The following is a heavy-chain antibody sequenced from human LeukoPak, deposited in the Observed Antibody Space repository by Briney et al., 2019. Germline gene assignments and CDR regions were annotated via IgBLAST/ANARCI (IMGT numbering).Heavy chain of an antibody. CDR2: IYYSGST. CDR1: GGSISSSGYY. Sequence: SETLSLTCTVSGGSISSSGYYWGWIRQPPGKGLEGIASIYYSGSTYYNPSLTSRVTISVDASKNQRSLKLSSLTAADTAVYYCARHEYSGSYYGLSWFDPWGQGTLVTVSS. CDR3: ARHEYSGSYYGLSWFDP. D-gene: IGHD1-26*01. V-gene: IGHV4-39*01. J-gene: IGHJ5*02.